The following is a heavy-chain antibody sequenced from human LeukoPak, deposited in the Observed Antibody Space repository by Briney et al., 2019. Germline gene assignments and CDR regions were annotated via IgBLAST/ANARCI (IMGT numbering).Heavy chain of an antibody. D-gene: IGHD5-18*01. CDR3: ASKNYGYSYGCDAFDI. Sequence: GASVKVSCTASGYTFTGYYMHWGRQAPGQGLGWLGWINPNSGGTNYAQKFQGRVTMTRDTSISTAYMELSRLRSDDTAVYYCASKNYGYSYGCDAFDIWGQGTMVTVSS. CDR1: GYTFTGYY. V-gene: IGHV1-2*02. CDR2: INPNSGGT. J-gene: IGHJ3*02.